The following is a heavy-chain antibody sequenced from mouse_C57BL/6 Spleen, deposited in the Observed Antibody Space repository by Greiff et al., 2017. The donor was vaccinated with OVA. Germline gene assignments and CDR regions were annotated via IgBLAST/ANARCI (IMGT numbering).Heavy chain of an antibody. V-gene: IGHV5-6*02. D-gene: IGHD2-12*01. CDR1: GFTFSSYG. J-gene: IGHJ4*01. CDR2: ISSGGSYT. Sequence: DVMLVESGGDLVKPGGSLKLSCAASGFTFSSYGMSWVRPTPDKRLEWVATISSGGSYTYYPDSVKGRFTISRDKATNTLYLEMGSMKSEDTAMYFYAREYYINDVDYAMDYWGQGTSVTVSS. CDR3: AREYYINDVDYAMDY.